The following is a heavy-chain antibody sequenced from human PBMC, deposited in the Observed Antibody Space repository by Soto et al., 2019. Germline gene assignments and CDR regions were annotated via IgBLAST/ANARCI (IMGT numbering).Heavy chain of an antibody. CDR2: IIPILGIA. Sequence: QVQLVQSGAEVKKPGSSVKVSCKASGGTFSSYTISWVRQAPGQGLEWMGRIIPILGIANYAQKFQGRVKITADKSTSTAYMELSSLRSEDTAVYYCARDVSEWPGWFDPWGQGTLVTVSS. D-gene: IGHD3-3*01. V-gene: IGHV1-69*08. CDR1: GGTFSSYT. J-gene: IGHJ5*02. CDR3: ARDVSEWPGWFDP.